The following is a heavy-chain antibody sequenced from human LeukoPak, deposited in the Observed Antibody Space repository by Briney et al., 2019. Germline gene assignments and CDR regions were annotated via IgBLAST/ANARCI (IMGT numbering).Heavy chain of an antibody. D-gene: IGHD3-22*01. CDR3: ARVAYDLYPYYFDY. Sequence: SETLSLTCTVSGGSISSSTYYWGWIRQPPGKGLEWIGTIYYSGTTYYSPSLKSRVTISVDTSKNQFSLKLSSLTAADTAVYYWARVAYDLYPYYFDYWGQGTLVTVSS. J-gene: IGHJ4*02. V-gene: IGHV4-39*07. CDR1: GGSISSSTYY. CDR2: IYYSGTT.